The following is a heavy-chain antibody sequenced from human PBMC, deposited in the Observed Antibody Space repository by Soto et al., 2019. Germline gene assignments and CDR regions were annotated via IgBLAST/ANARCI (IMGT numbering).Heavy chain of an antibody. Sequence: LRLSCAASGFTFSSYWMSWVRQAPGKGLEWVANIKQDGSEKYYVDSVKGRFTISRDNAKNSLYLQMNSLRAEDTAVYYCASARSSSWYPASDYYYYGMDVWGQGTTVTVSS. CDR3: ASARSSSWYPASDYYYYGMDV. D-gene: IGHD6-13*01. CDR1: GFTFSSYW. CDR2: IKQDGSEK. V-gene: IGHV3-7*01. J-gene: IGHJ6*02.